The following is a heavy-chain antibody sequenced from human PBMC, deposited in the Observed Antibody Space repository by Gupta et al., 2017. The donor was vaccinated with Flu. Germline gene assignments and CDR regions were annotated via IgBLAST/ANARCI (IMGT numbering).Heavy chain of an antibody. CDR3: ARENHCSTSSCYRWFDP. CDR2: INPHSDTT. Sequence: QVQLVQSGAEGKKPGASVTVSCKVSEYTFTASYIHWVRQAPGQGLEWMGRINPHSDTTNYEQKCQVRVTVTMDTSISTAYMDLSRLRTDDTAVYYCARENHCSTSSCYRWFDPWCQGTLVTVSS. CDR1: EYTFTASY. J-gene: IGHJ5*02. V-gene: IGHV1-2*06. D-gene: IGHD2-2*02.